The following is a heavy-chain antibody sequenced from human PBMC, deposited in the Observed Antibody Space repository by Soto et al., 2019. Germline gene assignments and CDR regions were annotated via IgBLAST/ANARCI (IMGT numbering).Heavy chain of an antibody. D-gene: IGHD3-22*01. V-gene: IGHV1-18*01. CDR3: ARHGGYYYVPQQNAFNL. Sequence: QVQLVQSGXXVKKXXXXXKXXXXXXXXXXXXXXXXXVRQAPGQGLEWMGWISAYNGNTNYAQKLQGRVIMTADTSKSTAYMELRSLRSDDTAVDYCARHGGYYYVPQQNAFNLWGQGTMVTVSS. CDR2: ISAYNGNT. CDR1: XXXXXXXX. J-gene: IGHJ3*01.